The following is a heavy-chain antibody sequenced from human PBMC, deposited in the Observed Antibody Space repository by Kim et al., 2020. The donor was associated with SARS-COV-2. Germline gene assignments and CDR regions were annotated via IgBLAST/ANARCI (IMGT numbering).Heavy chain of an antibody. D-gene: IGHD6-13*01. Sequence: SVKVSCKASGGTFSSYTISWVRQAPGQGLEWMGRIIPILGIANYAQKFQGRVTITADKSTSTAYMELSSLRSEDTAVYYCARDLTDSSSWLGKKAKYWYFDLWGRGTLVTVSS. V-gene: IGHV1-69*04. CDR1: GGTFSSYT. J-gene: IGHJ2*01. CDR2: IIPILGIA. CDR3: ARDLTDSSSWLGKKAKYWYFDL.